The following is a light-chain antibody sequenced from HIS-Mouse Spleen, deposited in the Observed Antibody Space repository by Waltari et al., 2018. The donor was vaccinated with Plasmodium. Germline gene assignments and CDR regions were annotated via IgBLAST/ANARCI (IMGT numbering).Light chain of an antibody. J-gene: IGLJ3*02. CDR1: ALPKKY. V-gene: IGLV3-10*01. CDR3: YSTDSSGNHRV. Sequence: SYELTQPPSVSVSPGQTARITCSGHALPKKYAYWYQQKSGQAPVLVIYEDSKRPSGIPERFSGSSSGTMATLTISGAQVEDEADYYCYSTDSSGNHRVFCGGTKLTVL. CDR2: EDS.